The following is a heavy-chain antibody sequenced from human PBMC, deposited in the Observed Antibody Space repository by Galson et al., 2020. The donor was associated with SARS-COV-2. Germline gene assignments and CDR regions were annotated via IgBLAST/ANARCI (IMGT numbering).Heavy chain of an antibody. Sequence: ETSDTLSLTCTVSGGSISSGGYYWSWIRQHPGKGLEWIGYIYYSGSTYYNPSLKSRLTISVDTSKNQFSLKLSSVTAADTAVYYCARARCSSTSCYNYYGMDVWGQGTTVTVSS. V-gene: IGHV4-31*03. J-gene: IGHJ6*02. D-gene: IGHD2-2*01. CDR1: GGSISSGGYY. CDR3: ARARCSSTSCYNYYGMDV. CDR2: IYYSGST.